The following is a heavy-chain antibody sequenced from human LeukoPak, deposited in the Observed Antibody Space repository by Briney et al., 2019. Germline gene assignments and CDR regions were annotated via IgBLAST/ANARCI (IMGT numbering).Heavy chain of an antibody. CDR3: ARGRLGGSGSYYNVLDY. J-gene: IGHJ4*02. CDR1: GGSISSYY. Sequence: SETLSLACTVSGGSISSYYWSWIRQPPGKGLEWIGYISYSGSTNYNPSLKSRVTISVDTSRNQFSLKLSSVTAADTAVYYCARGRLGGSGSYYNVLDYWGQGTLVTVSS. CDR2: ISYSGST. D-gene: IGHD3-10*01. V-gene: IGHV4-59*01.